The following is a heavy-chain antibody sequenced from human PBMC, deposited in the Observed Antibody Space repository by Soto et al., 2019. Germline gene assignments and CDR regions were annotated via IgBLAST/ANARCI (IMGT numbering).Heavy chain of an antibody. CDR3: ARGFKTTVTPRGYYYGMDV. D-gene: IGHD4-4*01. CDR1: GFTFSSYG. J-gene: IGHJ6*02. Sequence: GGSLRLSCAASGFTFSSYGMHWVRQAPGKGLEWVAVIWYDGSNKYYAGSVKGRFTISGDNSKNTLYLKMNSLRAEDTAVYYCARGFKTTVTPRGYYYGMDVCGQWTTVTVS. V-gene: IGHV3-33*01. CDR2: IWYDGSNK.